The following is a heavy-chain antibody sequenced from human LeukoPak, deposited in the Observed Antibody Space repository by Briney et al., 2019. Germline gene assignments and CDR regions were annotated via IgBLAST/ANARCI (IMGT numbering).Heavy chain of an antibody. Sequence: VASVKVSCKASGYTFTGYYMHWVRQAPGQGLEWMGWINPNSGGTNYAQKFQGRVTMTRDTSISTAYMELSRLRSDDTAVYYCARGLRYCSGGSCKRPDYWGQGTLVTVSS. D-gene: IGHD2-15*01. CDR3: ARGLRYCSGGSCKRPDY. CDR1: GYTFTGYY. J-gene: IGHJ4*02. CDR2: INPNSGGT. V-gene: IGHV1-2*02.